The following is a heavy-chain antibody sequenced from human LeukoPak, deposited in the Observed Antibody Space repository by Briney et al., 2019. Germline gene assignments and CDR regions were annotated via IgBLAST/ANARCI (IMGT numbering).Heavy chain of an antibody. CDR2: IYYSGST. Sequence: SETLSLTCTVSGGSISGSSYYWGWIRQPPGKGLEWIGSIYYSGSTYYNPSLKSRVTISVDTSKNQFSLKLSSVTAADTAVYYCARLIEQLYYFDYWGQGTLVTVSS. J-gene: IGHJ4*02. D-gene: IGHD6-13*01. V-gene: IGHV4-39*01. CDR3: ARLIEQLYYFDY. CDR1: GGSISGSSYY.